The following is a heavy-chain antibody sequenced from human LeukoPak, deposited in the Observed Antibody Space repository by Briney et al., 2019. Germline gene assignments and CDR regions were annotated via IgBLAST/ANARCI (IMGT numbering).Heavy chain of an antibody. V-gene: IGHV3-33*06. Sequence: PGRSLRLSCAASGFTFSSYGMHWVRQAPGKGLEWVAVIWYDGSNKYYADSVKGRFTISRDNSKNTLYLQMNSLRAEDTAAYYCAKERDFWSGYYTGLDYWGQGTLVTVSS. D-gene: IGHD3-3*01. J-gene: IGHJ4*02. CDR1: GFTFSSYG. CDR3: AKERDFWSGYYTGLDY. CDR2: IWYDGSNK.